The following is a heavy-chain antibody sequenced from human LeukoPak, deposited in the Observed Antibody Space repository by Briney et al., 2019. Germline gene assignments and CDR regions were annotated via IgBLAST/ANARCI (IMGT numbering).Heavy chain of an antibody. CDR1: GGSISSGSYY. CDR2: IYTSGST. V-gene: IGHV4-61*02. CDR3: AREWTIRGFDP. D-gene: IGHD3-10*01. J-gene: IGHJ5*02. Sequence: SQTLSLTCTVSGGSISSGSYYWSWIRQPAGKGLEWIGRIYTSGSTNYYPSLKSRVTISVDTSKNQFSLKLSSVTAADTAVYYCAREWTIRGFDPWGQGTLVTVSS.